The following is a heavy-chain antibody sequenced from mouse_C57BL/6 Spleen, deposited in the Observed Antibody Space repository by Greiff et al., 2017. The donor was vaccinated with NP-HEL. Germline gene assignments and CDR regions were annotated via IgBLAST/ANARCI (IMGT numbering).Heavy chain of an antibody. J-gene: IGHJ2*01. D-gene: IGHD1-3*01. CDR2: IYPRSGNT. Sequence: VQLQESGAELARPGASVKLSCKASGYTFTSYGISWVKQRTGQGLEWIGEIYPRSGNTYYNEKFKGKATLTADKSSSTAYMELRSLTSEDSAVYFCARSGEKYYFDYWGQGTTLTVSS. V-gene: IGHV1-81*01. CDR3: ARSGEKYYFDY. CDR1: GYTFTSYG.